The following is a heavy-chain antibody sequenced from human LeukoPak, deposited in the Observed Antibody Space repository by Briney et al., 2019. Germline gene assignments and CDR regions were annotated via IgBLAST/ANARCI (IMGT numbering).Heavy chain of an antibody. CDR2: ISSGGTYE. J-gene: IGHJ4*02. D-gene: IGHD3-10*01. V-gene: IGHV3-30*01. CDR1: GFTFSNYA. Sequence: PGGSLRLSCAASGFTFSNYAMHWVRQAPGKGLEWVSLISSGGTYEYNADSVKGRFTISRDNSKNTLYLQLNSLRAEDTAVYYCARDSTYYYDSGSSGPHYFDNWGQGTLVTVSS. CDR3: ARDSTYYYDSGSSGPHYFDN.